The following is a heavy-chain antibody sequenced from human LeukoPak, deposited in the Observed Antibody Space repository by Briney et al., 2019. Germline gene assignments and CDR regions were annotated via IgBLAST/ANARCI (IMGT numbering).Heavy chain of an antibody. D-gene: IGHD4-17*01. V-gene: IGHV4-59*01. CDR2: IYYSGST. CDR1: LGSLTSYY. CDR3: ARGARELGNYGDYYMDV. Sequence: SEALPLTRMHSLGSLTSYYWSWIPPPPRKGVEWMGYIYYSGSTNYNPSRKGRVTISVHTSKNQFSLKVSSVTAADTAVYCCARGARELGNYGDYYMDVWGKETAVTVSS. J-gene: IGHJ6*03.